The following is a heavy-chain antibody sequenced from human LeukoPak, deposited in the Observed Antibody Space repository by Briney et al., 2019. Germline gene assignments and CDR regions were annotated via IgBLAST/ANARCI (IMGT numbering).Heavy chain of an antibody. CDR2: INHSGST. CDR1: GGSFSGYY. Sequence: SETLSLTCAVYGGSFSGYYWSWIRQPPGKGLEWIGEINHSGSTNYNPSLKSRVTISVDTSKNQFSLKLSSVTAADTAVYYCARVIGLLPAATTPYCFDYWGQGTLVTVSS. CDR3: ARVIGLLPAATTPYCFDY. D-gene: IGHD2-2*01. V-gene: IGHV4-34*01. J-gene: IGHJ4*02.